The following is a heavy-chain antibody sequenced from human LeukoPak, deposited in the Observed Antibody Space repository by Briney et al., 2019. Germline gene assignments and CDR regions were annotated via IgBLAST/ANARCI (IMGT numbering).Heavy chain of an antibody. J-gene: IGHJ5*02. V-gene: IGHV4-59*03. D-gene: IGHD2-21*02. CDR2: IYNRGST. CDR3: ATINAGGDVVL. CDR1: GGSTSSYY. Sequence: SETLSLTRTVSGGSTSSYYCSWIRQPPGKGLEWIGYIYNRGSTNYNPSLKSRVTISVDTSKNQFSLKVSSVTAADTAVYYCATINAGGDVVLWGQGTLVTVSS.